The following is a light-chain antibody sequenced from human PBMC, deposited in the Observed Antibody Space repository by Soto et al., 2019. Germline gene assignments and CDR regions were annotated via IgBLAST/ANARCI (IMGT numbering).Light chain of an antibody. V-gene: IGKV3-20*01. Sequence: EIVLTQSPGTLSLSPGERATLSCRASQSVSDMYLAWYQQKPGQAPRLLIYASTRATGIPDRFSGSGSGTDFTLTISRLEPEDWAVYYCQHYGTSALFGPGTKVEIK. J-gene: IGKJ3*01. CDR2: AS. CDR1: QSVSDMY. CDR3: QHYGTSAL.